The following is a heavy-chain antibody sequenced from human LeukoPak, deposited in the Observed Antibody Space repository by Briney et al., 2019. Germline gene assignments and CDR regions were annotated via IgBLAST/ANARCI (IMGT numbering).Heavy chain of an antibody. V-gene: IGHV3-7*05. D-gene: IGHD3-10*01. J-gene: IGHJ4*02. Sequence: GGSLSLSCAASGFSFNNYWMSWVRQAPGKGLEWVANINQAGSDKYYLDSVKGRFTISRDNAKNSLYLQMNSLRAEDTAVYYCARGMIRGVMDDYWGQGTLVTVSS. CDR1: GFSFNNYW. CDR2: INQAGSDK. CDR3: ARGMIRGVMDDY.